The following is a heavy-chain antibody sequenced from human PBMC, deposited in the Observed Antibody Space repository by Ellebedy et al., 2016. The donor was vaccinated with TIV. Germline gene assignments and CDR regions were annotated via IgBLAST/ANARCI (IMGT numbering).Heavy chain of an antibody. J-gene: IGHJ5*02. D-gene: IGHD6-6*01. CDR1: GISFSNSA. V-gene: IGHV3-30-3*01. Sequence: GESLKISCAVSGISFSNSAMHWVRQAPGKGLEWVAVISYDGSNKYYADSVKGRCTISRDNSKYTLYLEMNSLRPEDAAIYFCVRGVTSVADRPPLDRWGQGTLVTVSS. CDR3: VRGVTSVADRPPLDR. CDR2: ISYDGSNK.